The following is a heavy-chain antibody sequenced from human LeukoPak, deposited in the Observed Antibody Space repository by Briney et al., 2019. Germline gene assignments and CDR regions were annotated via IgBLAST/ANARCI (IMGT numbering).Heavy chain of an antibody. CDR1: GYSISSGYY. V-gene: IGHV4-38-2*01. J-gene: IGHJ5*02. CDR3: ARGSGIAVAGTNHWFDP. D-gene: IGHD6-19*01. CDR2: IYHSGST. Sequence: TSETLSLTCAVSGYSISSGYYWGWIRPPPGRGLEWIGSIYHSGSTYYNPSLKSRVTISVDTSKNQFSPKLSSVTAADTAVYYCARGSGIAVAGTNHWFDPWGQGTLVTVSS.